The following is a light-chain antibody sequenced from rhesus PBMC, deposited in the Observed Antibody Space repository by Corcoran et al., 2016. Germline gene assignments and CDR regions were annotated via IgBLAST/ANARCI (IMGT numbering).Light chain of an antibody. Sequence: DIQMTQSPSALSASVGDRVTISCRASQNIYTNLAWYQQKQGKVPTFLMFGTSILQAGIPSRFSGSGSGTDFTLTISSLQPEDSATYYYQQYFDYPLTFGGGTKVESK. CDR1: QNIYTN. CDR2: GTS. CDR3: QQYFDYPLT. J-gene: IGKJ4*01. V-gene: IGKV1S8*01.